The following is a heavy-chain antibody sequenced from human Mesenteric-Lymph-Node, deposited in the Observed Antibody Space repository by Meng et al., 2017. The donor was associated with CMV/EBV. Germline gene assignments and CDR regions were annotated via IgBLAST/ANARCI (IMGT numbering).Heavy chain of an antibody. Sequence: SETLSLTCTVSGYSISSGYYWGWIRQPPGKGLEWIASVYHSGGTYYNTSLKSRVTISVDTSKNQFSLKLSSVTAADTAVYYCARVGQQLVLENWFDPWGQGTLVTVSS. D-gene: IGHD6-13*01. CDR3: ARVGQQLVLENWFDP. CDR2: VYHSGGT. V-gene: IGHV4-38-2*02. CDR1: GYSISSGYY. J-gene: IGHJ5*02.